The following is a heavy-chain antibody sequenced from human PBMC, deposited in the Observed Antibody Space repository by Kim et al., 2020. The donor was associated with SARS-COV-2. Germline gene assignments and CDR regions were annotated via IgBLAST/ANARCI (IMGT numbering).Heavy chain of an antibody. CDR2: IYSGGST. V-gene: IGHV3-66*01. J-gene: IGHJ6*02. CDR3: ARDGRRDGYNNAYGMDV. Sequence: GGSLRLSCAASGFTVSSNYMSWVRQAPGKGLEWVSVIYSGGSTYYADSVKGRFTISRDNSKNTRYLQMKSQRAEDTAVYYCARDGRRDGYNNAYGMDVWGQGTTVTVSS. D-gene: IGHD5-12*01. CDR1: GFTVSSNY.